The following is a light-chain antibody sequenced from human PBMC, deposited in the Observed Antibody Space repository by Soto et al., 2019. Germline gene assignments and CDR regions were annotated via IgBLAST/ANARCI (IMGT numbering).Light chain of an antibody. Sequence: EIVLTQSPGTLSLSPGERATLSCRASQSVTTSVAWYQQRPGQVPRLIIYDASNRATGIPAMFSGSGSGTDFNLTISSLEPEDFAVYYCQQRVNWPLFSFGPGTKLEIK. CDR1: QSVTTS. J-gene: IGKJ2*03. CDR3: QQRVNWPLFS. CDR2: DAS. V-gene: IGKV3-11*01.